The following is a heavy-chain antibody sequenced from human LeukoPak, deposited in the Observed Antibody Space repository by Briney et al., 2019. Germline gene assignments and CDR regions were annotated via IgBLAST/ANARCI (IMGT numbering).Heavy chain of an antibody. D-gene: IGHD2-15*01. CDR2: IRYDGSNK. Sequence: PGGSLRLSCAASGFTFSSYGMHWVRQAPGKGLEWVAFIRYDGSNKYYADSVKGRFTISRDNSKNTLYLQMNSLRAEDTAVYYCAKALGYCSGGSCYWDYWGQGTLVTVSS. CDR1: GFTFSSYG. J-gene: IGHJ4*02. CDR3: AKALGYCSGGSCYWDY. V-gene: IGHV3-30*02.